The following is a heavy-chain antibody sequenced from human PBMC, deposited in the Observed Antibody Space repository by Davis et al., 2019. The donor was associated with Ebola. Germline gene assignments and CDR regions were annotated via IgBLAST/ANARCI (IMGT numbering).Heavy chain of an antibody. Sequence: SLNLSCAASGFTFSSYGMHWVRQAPGKGLEWVAVISYDGSNKYYADSVKGRFTISRDNSKNTLYLQMNSLRAEDTAVYYCARDGHIVVVTGGYYYYGMDVWGQGTTVTVSS. CDR2: ISYDGSNK. CDR1: GFTFSSYG. V-gene: IGHV3-30*19. CDR3: ARDGHIVVVTGGYYYYGMDV. D-gene: IGHD2-21*02. J-gene: IGHJ6*02.